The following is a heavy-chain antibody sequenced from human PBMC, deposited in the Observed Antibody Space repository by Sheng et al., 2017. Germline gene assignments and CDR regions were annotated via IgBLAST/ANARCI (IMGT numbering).Heavy chain of an antibody. CDR3: ARVFRDGTISYGAQPGHYYYMDV. J-gene: IGHJ6*03. CDR2: IIPILGIA. CDR1: GGTFSSYT. Sequence: QVQLVQSGAEVKKPGSSVKVSCKASGGTFSSYTISWVRQAPGQGLEWMGRIIPILGIANYAQKFQGRVTITADKSTSTAYMELSSLRSEDTAVYYCARVFRDGTISYGAQPGHYYYMDVWGKGTTVTVSS. V-gene: IGHV1-69*02. D-gene: IGHD3-10*01.